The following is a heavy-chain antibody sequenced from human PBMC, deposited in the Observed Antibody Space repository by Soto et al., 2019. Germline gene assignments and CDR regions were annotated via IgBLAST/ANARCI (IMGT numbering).Heavy chain of an antibody. Sequence: QVQLQESGPGLVKPSETLSLTCTVSGGSISSYYWSWIRQPPGRGLDGIGYIYYSGSTNYNPSLKSRVTISVDTSKNQFSLKLSSVTAADTAVYYCARGRLLWFGETIPNYFDYWGQGTLVTVSS. CDR3: ARGRLLWFGETIPNYFDY. J-gene: IGHJ4*02. CDR2: IYYSGST. D-gene: IGHD3-10*01. CDR1: GGSISSYY. V-gene: IGHV4-59*01.